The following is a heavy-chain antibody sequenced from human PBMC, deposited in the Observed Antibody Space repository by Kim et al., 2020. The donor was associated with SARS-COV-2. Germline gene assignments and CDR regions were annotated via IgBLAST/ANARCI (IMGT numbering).Heavy chain of an antibody. Sequence: GGSLRLSCAASGFTFSRYAMSWVRQAPGKGLEWVSAISGSGGSTYYADSVKGRFTISRDNSKNTLYLQMNSLRAEDTAVYYCAKDPDYDILTGYYNWFDPWGQGTLVTVSS. D-gene: IGHD3-9*01. V-gene: IGHV3-23*01. CDR1: GFTFSRYA. CDR2: ISGSGGST. J-gene: IGHJ5*02. CDR3: AKDPDYDILTGYYNWFDP.